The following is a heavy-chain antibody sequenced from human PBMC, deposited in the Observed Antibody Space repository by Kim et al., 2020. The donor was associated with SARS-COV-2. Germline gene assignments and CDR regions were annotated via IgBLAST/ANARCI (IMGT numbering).Heavy chain of an antibody. J-gene: IGHJ3*02. D-gene: IGHD3-16*02. Sequence: SETLSLTCTVSGGSISSYDWSWIRQPPGKGLEWIGYIYYSGSTNYNPSLTSRVTISVDTSKNQFSLKLSSVTAADTAVYYCARAPWGSYRYGAFDIWGQGKMVTVSS. CDR1: GGSISSYD. CDR2: IYYSGST. CDR3: ARAPWGSYRYGAFDI. V-gene: IGHV4-59*01.